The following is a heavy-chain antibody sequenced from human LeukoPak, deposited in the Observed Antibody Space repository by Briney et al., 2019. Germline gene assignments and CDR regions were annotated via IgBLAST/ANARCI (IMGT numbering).Heavy chain of an antibody. CDR2: ISYDGSNK. V-gene: IGHV3-30*18. CDR1: GFTFSSYG. J-gene: IGHJ4*02. CDR3: AKAAPGGSSDFDY. Sequence: PGGSLRLSCAASGFTFSSYGMHWVRQAPGKGLEWVAVISYDGSNKYYADSVKGRFTISRDNFKNTLYLQMNSLRAEDTAVYYCAKAAPGGSSDFDYWGQGTLVTVSS. D-gene: IGHD6-6*01.